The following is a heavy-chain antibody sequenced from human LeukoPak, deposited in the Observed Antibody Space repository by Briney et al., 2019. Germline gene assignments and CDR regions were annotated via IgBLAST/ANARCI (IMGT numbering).Heavy chain of an antibody. D-gene: IGHD6-13*01. CDR1: GGSISSYY. J-gene: IGHJ4*02. CDR2: IYYSGST. CDR3: ARGLGQLAYDY. V-gene: IGHV4-59*01. Sequence: SETLSLTCTVSGGSISSYYWSRIRQPPGKGLEWIGYIYYSGSTNYNPSLKSRVTISVDTSKNQFSLKLSSVTAADTAVYYCARGLGQLAYDYWGQGTLVTVSS.